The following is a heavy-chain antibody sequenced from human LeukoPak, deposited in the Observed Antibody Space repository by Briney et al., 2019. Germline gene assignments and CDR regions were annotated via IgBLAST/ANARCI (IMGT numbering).Heavy chain of an antibody. CDR2: IPYDGSNK. Sequence: PGGSLRLPCAASGFTFSSYPMHWARQAPGKGLEWGAVIPYDGSNKYYADSVKGRFTISRDNSKNTLYLQMNSLRAENTAVYYCARSIAYCGGDCTENFDYWGQGTLVTVSS. D-gene: IGHD2-21*02. J-gene: IGHJ4*02. CDR1: GFTFSSYP. V-gene: IGHV3-30-3*01. CDR3: ARSIAYCGGDCTENFDY.